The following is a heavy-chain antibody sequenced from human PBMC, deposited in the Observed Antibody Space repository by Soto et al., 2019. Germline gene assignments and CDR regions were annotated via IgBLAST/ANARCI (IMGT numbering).Heavy chain of an antibody. CDR1: GYTFTGYY. Sequence: QVQLVQSGAEVKKPGASVKVSCKASGYTFTGYYMHWVRQAPGQGLEWMGWINPNSGGTNYAQKFQGRVTMTRDTSISTAYMELSRLRSDDTAVYYCARDGGRRELLFHYYYYGMDVWGQGTTVTVSS. CDR3: ARDGGRRELLFHYYYYGMDV. CDR2: INPNSGGT. J-gene: IGHJ6*02. V-gene: IGHV1-2*02. D-gene: IGHD1-26*01.